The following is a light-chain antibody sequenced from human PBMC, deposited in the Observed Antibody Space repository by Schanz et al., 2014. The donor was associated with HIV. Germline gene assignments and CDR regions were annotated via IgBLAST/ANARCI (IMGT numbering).Light chain of an antibody. J-gene: IGLJ3*02. Sequence: QSALTQPDSVSGSPGQSITISCTGTRRDVGGYAYVSWYQKHPDKAPRLIIYDVSNRPSGVSSRFSGSKSGNTASLTISGLQAEDEADYYCNSYTSSSTWVFGGGTKLTVL. CDR3: NSYTSSSTWV. CDR1: RRDVGGYAY. CDR2: DVS. V-gene: IGLV2-14*03.